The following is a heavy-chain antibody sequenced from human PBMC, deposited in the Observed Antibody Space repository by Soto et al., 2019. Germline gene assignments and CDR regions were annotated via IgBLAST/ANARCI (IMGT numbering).Heavy chain of an antibody. D-gene: IGHD5-12*01. J-gene: IGHJ6*03. V-gene: IGHV3-30*18. CDR3: AKGVREARVSGYDLWNYYYMDV. Sequence: GGSLRLSCAASGFTFSSYGMHWVRQAPGKGLEWVAVISYDGSNKYYADSVKGRFTISRDNSKNTLYLQMNSLRAEDTAVYYCAKGVREARVSGYDLWNYYYMDVWGKGTTVTVSS. CDR1: GFTFSSYG. CDR2: ISYDGSNK.